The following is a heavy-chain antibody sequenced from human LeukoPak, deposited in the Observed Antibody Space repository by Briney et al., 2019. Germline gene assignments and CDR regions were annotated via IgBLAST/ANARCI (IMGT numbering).Heavy chain of an antibody. CDR2: ISYDGSNK. D-gene: IGHD6-13*01. CDR1: GFTFSSYG. J-gene: IGHJ3*02. V-gene: IGHV3-30*18. Sequence: GGSLRLSCAASGFTFSSYGMHWVRQAPGKGLEWVAVISYDGSNKYYADSVKGRFTISGDNSKNTLYLQMNSLRAEDTAVYYCAKDHGGIAIWGQGTMVTVSS. CDR3: AKDHGGIAI.